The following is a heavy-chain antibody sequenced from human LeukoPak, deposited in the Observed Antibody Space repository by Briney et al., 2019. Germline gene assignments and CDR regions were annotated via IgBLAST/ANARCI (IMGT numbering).Heavy chain of an antibody. D-gene: IGHD2-21*02. V-gene: IGHV1-69*04. CDR1: GGTFSSYA. Sequence: SVKVSCKASGGTFSSYAISWVRQAAGQGLEWMGRIIPIFGIANYAQKFQGRVTITADKSTSTAYMELSSLRSEDTAVYYCARDLGDTVVVTAIGAGGFDPWGQGTLVTVSS. CDR3: ARDLGDTVVVTAIGAGGFDP. CDR2: IIPIFGIA. J-gene: IGHJ5*02.